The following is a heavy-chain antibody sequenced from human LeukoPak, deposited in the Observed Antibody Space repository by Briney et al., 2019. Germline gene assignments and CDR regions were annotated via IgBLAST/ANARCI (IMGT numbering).Heavy chain of an antibody. Sequence: GRSLRLSCAVSGFTFDGYAMHWVRQPPGKGLEWVSGISLNSGVIGYADSVKGRFTISRDSAKNSLYLQMNTLRAEDTALYYCFHSGGTSGWAPNSWGQGTLVTVSS. CDR2: ISLNSGVI. V-gene: IGHV3-9*01. D-gene: IGHD6-25*01. CDR1: GFTFDGYA. J-gene: IGHJ4*02. CDR3: FHSGGTSGWAPNS.